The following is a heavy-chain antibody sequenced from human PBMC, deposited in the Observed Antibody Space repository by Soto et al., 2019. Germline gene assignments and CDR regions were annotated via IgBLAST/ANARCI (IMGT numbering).Heavy chain of an antibody. J-gene: IGHJ6*02. CDR1: GGSFSCYY. CDR3: ARASADYDILTGYYGARYYYYYYGMDV. V-gene: IGHV4-34*01. CDR2: INHSGST. D-gene: IGHD3-9*01. Sequence: PSETLSLTCAVYGGSFSCYYWSWIRQPPGKGLEWIGEINHSGSTNYNPSLKSRVTISVDTSKNQFSLKLSSVTAADTAVYYCARASADYDILTGYYGARYYYYYYGMDVWDQGTTVTVSS.